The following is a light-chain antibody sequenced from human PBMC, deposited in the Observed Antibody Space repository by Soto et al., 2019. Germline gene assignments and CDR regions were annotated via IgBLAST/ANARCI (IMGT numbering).Light chain of an antibody. CDR1: SSDVGGYNY. CDR3: SSYTSSSTRV. Sequence: QPVLTRPASVSGSPGQSITISCTGTSSDVGGYNYVSWYQQHPGKAPKLMIYEVSNRPSGVSNRFSGSKSGNTASLTISGLQAEDEADYYCSSYTSSSTRVFGGGTKLTVL. CDR2: EVS. J-gene: IGLJ3*02. V-gene: IGLV2-14*01.